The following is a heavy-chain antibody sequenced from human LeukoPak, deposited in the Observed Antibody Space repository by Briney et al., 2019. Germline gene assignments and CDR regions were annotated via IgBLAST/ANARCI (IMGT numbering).Heavy chain of an antibody. D-gene: IGHD2-2*02. CDR2: ITPIFGTV. Sequence: GASVKVSCKASGGTFSNYVFSWVRQAPGQGLEWMGGITPIFGTVNYAQNFQGRVTITTDESTSTAYMEMSSLRSEDTAMYYCASNSECSSIRCYNGAFAIWGQGTMVTVSS. V-gene: IGHV1-69*05. CDR1: GGTFSNYV. J-gene: IGHJ3*02. CDR3: ASNSECSSIRCYNGAFAI.